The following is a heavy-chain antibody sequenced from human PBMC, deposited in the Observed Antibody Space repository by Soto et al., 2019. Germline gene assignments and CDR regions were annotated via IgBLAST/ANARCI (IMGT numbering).Heavy chain of an antibody. D-gene: IGHD6-19*01. Sequence: EVQLVESGGGLVQPGGSLRLPCAASGFTFSSYAMHWVRQAPGKGLEYVSAISSNGGSTYYANSVKGRFTISRDNSKNTLYLQMGSLRAEDMAVYYCARDSSGWYGKANWYFDLWGRGTLVTVSS. CDR2: ISSNGGST. CDR3: ARDSSGWYGKANWYFDL. CDR1: GFTFSSYA. V-gene: IGHV3-64*01. J-gene: IGHJ2*01.